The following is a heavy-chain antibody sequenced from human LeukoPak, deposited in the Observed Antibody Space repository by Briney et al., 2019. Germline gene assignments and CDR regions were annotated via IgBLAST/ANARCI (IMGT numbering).Heavy chain of an antibody. CDR2: INPSGGST. Sequence: ASVKVSCKTSGYTFTSYYMHWVRQAPGQGLEWMGIINPSGGSTSYAQKFQGRVTMTRDTSTRTVYMELSSLRSEDTAVYYCARAPGYCSGGSCFQGAFDIWGQGTMVTVSS. J-gene: IGHJ3*02. CDR3: ARAPGYCSGGSCFQGAFDI. D-gene: IGHD2-15*01. CDR1: GYTFTSYY. V-gene: IGHV1-46*01.